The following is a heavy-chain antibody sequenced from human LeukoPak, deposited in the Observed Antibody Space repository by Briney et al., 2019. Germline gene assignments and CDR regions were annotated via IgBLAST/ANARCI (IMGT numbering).Heavy chain of an antibody. Sequence: ASVKVSCKASGYTFTGYYMHWVRQAPGQGLEWMGWINPNSGGTNYAQKFQGRVTMTRDTSISTAYMELSRLRSDDTAVYYCARPASSSSKDAFDIWGQGTMVIVSS. D-gene: IGHD6-6*01. V-gene: IGHV1-2*02. CDR1: GYTFTGYY. CDR3: ARPASSSSKDAFDI. J-gene: IGHJ3*02. CDR2: INPNSGGT.